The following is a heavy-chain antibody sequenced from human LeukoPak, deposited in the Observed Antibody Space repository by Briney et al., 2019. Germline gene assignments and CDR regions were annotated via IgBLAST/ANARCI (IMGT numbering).Heavy chain of an antibody. CDR1: GFTFSSYG. V-gene: IGHV3-30*03. CDR2: ISYDGSNK. Sequence: QPRESLRLSCAASGFTFSSYGMHWVRQAPGKGLEWVAVISYDGSNKYYADSVKGRFTISRDNAKNSLYLQVNSLRVEDTAVYYCARDDRENNGGYPPPDYWGQGTLVTV. CDR3: ARDDRENNGGYPPPDY. J-gene: IGHJ4*02. D-gene: IGHD6-13*01.